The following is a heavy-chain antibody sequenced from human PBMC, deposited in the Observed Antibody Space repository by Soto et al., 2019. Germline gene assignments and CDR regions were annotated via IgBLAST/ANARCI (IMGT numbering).Heavy chain of an antibody. CDR2: INPYNANV. J-gene: IGHJ3*02. CDR1: GYTFTNHG. CDR3: TRDSVAGIGGYAFDI. Sequence: QVQLVQSGAEVKKPGASVKVSCKTSGYTFTNHGITWVRQAPGQGLEWMGWINPYNANVNYAQKLQGRVTMTTDTSTSTAYMQLRRLTADAAAVYYGTRDSVAGIGGYAFDIWGQGTMVTVSS. D-gene: IGHD3-16*01. V-gene: IGHV1-18*04.